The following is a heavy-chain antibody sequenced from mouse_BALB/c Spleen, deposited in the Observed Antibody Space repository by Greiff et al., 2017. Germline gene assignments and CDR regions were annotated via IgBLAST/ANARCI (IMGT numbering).Heavy chain of an antibody. J-gene: IGHJ3*01. D-gene: IGHD4-1*01. Sequence: EVQGVESGGGLVKPGGSLKLSCAASGFTFSDYYMYWVRQTPEKRLEWVATISDGGSYTYYPDSVKGRFTISRDNAKNNLYLQMSSLKSEDTAMYYCARDRGELGRAWFAYRGQGTLVTVSA. V-gene: IGHV5-4*02. CDR2: ISDGGSYT. CDR3: ARDRGELGRAWFAY. CDR1: GFTFSDYY.